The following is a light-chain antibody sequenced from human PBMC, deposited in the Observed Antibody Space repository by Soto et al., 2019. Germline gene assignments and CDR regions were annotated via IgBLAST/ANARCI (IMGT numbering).Light chain of an antibody. CDR3: QQYVNFVWT. CDR2: DAS. J-gene: IGKJ1*01. V-gene: IGKV3-20*01. Sequence: EIVMTQSPATLSVSPGVRATLSCRTSQSVSTSKLAWYQQRPGQAPRLLMYDASRRATGIPDRFSGSGSGTDFTLTISRLEPEDVAVYYCQQYVNFVWTFGQGTKVDIK. CDR1: QSVSTSK.